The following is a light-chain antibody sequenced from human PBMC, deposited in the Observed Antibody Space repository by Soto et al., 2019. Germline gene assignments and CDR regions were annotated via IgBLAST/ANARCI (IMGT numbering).Light chain of an antibody. Sequence: EIIVTQFPGSLALSPGESVTVSGTASEFVSGKYVAWYQVKPGQVPRILIFDASNRAAGIPDRFSGSGAGTDFTLTISRLEPEDFAVYYCQQYGSSPLTFGGGTKVDI. J-gene: IGKJ4*01. V-gene: IGKV3-20*01. CDR1: EFVSGKY. CDR2: DAS. CDR3: QQYGSSPLT.